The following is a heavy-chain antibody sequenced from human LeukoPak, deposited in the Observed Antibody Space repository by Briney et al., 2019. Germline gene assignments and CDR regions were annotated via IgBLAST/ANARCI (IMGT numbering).Heavy chain of an antibody. D-gene: IGHD3-10*01. V-gene: IGHV4-59*01. Sequence: NPSETLSLTCTVSGDSISSYYWSWIRQPPGKGLEWIGYIYYSGSTNYKSSLKSRVTISIDTSKNQFSLKLSSVTAADTAVYYCARGGYYGSGSYFPNWFDPWGQGTLVTVSS. J-gene: IGHJ5*02. CDR2: IYYSGST. CDR1: GDSISSYY. CDR3: ARGGYYGSGSYFPNWFDP.